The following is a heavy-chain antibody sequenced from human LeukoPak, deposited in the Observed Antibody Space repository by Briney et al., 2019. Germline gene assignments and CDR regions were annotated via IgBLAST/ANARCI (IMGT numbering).Heavy chain of an antibody. J-gene: IGHJ4*02. CDR3: AKVGSSAYDWVSWDFNC. CDR1: GFTFSSYA. V-gene: IGHV3-23*01. Sequence: PGGSLRLSCAASGFTFSSYAMSWVRQAPGKGLEWVSAISGSGGSTYYADSVKGRFTISRDNSKNTLYLQMNSLRAEDTAVYYCAKVGSSAYDWVSWDFNCWGQGALVTVSS. D-gene: IGHD5-12*01. CDR2: ISGSGGST.